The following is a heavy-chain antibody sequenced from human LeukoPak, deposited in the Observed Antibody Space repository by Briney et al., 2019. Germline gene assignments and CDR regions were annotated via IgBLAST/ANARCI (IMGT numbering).Heavy chain of an antibody. J-gene: IGHJ6*03. Sequence: ASVKVSCKASGYTFTGYYMHWVRQAPGQGLEWMGWINPNSGGTNYAQTFQGRVTMTRDTSISTAYMELSRLRSDDTAVYYCARAYSSTPYYYYYMDVWGKGTTVTVSS. CDR2: INPNSGGT. CDR1: GYTFTGYY. V-gene: IGHV1-2*02. D-gene: IGHD6-13*01. CDR3: ARAYSSTPYYYYYMDV.